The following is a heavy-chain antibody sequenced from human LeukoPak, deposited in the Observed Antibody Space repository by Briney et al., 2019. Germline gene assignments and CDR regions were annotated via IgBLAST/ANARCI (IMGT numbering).Heavy chain of an antibody. CDR3: ARMRDAYPDY. V-gene: IGHV5-51*01. D-gene: IGHD5-24*01. Sequence: GESLKISCKGSGYIFTSYWIGWVRQMPGKGLEWMGIIFPGDSDSRYSPSFQGQVTISADKSINTAYLQGSSLKAADTAMYLCARMRDAYPDYWGQGTLLTVSS. CDR2: IFPGDSDS. CDR1: GYIFTSYW. J-gene: IGHJ4*02.